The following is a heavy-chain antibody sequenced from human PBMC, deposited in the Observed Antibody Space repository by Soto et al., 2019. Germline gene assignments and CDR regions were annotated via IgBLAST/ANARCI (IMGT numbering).Heavy chain of an antibody. CDR1: GESINSDKYY. V-gene: IGHV4-39*01. J-gene: IGHJ4*02. D-gene: IGHD3-9*01. CDR3: ARLEGLATISYYFDF. Sequence: SETLSLTCSVSGESINSDKYYWGWIRQPPGKGLEWIGSIYYRGNTYYNPSLQTRVTISLDKSKSQFSLRLNSVTAADSAVYFCARLEGLATISYYFDFWRQGAQVTVSS. CDR2: IYYRGNT.